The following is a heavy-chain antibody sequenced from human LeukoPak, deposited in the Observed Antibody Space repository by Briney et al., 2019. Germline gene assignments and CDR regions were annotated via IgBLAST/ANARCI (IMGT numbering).Heavy chain of an antibody. CDR2: IIPILGIA. D-gene: IGHD2/OR15-2a*01. V-gene: IGHV1-69*04. CDR3: ARPTIYGAFDI. J-gene: IGHJ3*02. Sequence: GRSLRLSCAASGFTFSSYAISWVRQAPGQGLEWMGRIIPILGIANYAQKFQGRVTITADKSTSTAYMELSSLRSEDTAVYYCARPTIYGAFDIWGQGTMVTVSS. CDR1: GFTFSSYA.